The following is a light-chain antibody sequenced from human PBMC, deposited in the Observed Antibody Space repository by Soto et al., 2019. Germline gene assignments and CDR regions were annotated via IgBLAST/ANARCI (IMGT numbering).Light chain of an antibody. Sequence: DIVMTQSPDSLAVSLGERATINCKSSQSILYSSNNKNCLAWYQQKPGQPPKLLIYWASTRESGVPDRFSGSGSGTDFTLIISSPQAEDVAVYYCQQYCTTPLTFGGGTKVEIK. V-gene: IGKV4-1*01. CDR1: QSILYSSNNKNC. CDR3: QQYCTTPLT. J-gene: IGKJ4*01. CDR2: WAS.